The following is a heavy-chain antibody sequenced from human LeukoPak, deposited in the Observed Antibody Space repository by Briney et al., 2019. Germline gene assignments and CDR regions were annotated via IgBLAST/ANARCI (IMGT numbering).Heavy chain of an antibody. CDR3: AREVVAAPGTVDY. CDR1: GGAFTSRNW. D-gene: IGHD6-13*01. Sequence: PSGTLSLTCAVSGGAFTSRNWWSWVRQTPGKGLEWIGYIYYSRSTNYNPPLKSRVTLSVDTYKNKFSLKLTSVTAADTAVYYCAREVVAAPGTVDYWGQGTLVTVSS. J-gene: IGHJ4*02. V-gene: IGHV4-4*02. CDR2: IYYSRST.